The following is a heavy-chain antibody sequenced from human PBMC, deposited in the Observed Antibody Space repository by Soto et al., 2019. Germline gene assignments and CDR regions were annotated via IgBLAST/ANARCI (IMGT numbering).Heavy chain of an antibody. CDR2: IWYDGSNK. CDR1: GFTFSSYG. Sequence: GGPLRLSCAASGFTFSSYGMHWVRQAPGKGLEWVAVIWYDGSNKYYADSVKGRFTISRDNSKNTLYLQMNSLRAEDTAVYYCASESAFDFWSGSAPYYGMDVWGQGTTVTVSS. CDR3: ASESAFDFWSGSAPYYGMDV. J-gene: IGHJ6*02. V-gene: IGHV3-33*01. D-gene: IGHD3-3*01.